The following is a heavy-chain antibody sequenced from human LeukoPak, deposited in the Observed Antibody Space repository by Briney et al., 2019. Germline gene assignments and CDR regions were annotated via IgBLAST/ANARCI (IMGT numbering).Heavy chain of an antibody. V-gene: IGHV3-30*02. J-gene: IGHJ4*02. Sequence: GGSLRLSCAASGFTFRTYGMHWVRQAPGKGLEWVAFIRYDGSEKYYADALKGRFTISRDNSKNTLYLQMNSLRAEDTAVYYCAKDPKYCTNGLCYEGSIDYWGQGTLVTVSS. CDR1: GFTFRTYG. D-gene: IGHD2-8*01. CDR2: IRYDGSEK. CDR3: AKDPKYCTNGLCYEGSIDY.